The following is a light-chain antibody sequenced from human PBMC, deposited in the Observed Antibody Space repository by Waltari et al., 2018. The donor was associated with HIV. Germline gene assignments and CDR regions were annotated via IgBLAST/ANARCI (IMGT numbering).Light chain of an antibody. Sequence: EIVLTQSPGTLSLSPGERATLSCRASQTITSSYLTWYQQNPGRAPRLLIYAAYSRATGVPDRFSGGGSGTDFTLTISSLEPEDFAVYYCQHYGDSVTFGQGTNVEIK. CDR2: AAY. CDR3: QHYGDSVT. V-gene: IGKV3-20*01. CDR1: QTITSSY. J-gene: IGKJ2*01.